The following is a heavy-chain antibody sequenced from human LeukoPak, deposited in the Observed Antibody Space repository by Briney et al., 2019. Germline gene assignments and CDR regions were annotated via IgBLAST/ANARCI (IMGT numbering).Heavy chain of an antibody. CDR2: IIPILGIA. V-gene: IGHV1-69*04. CDR3: ARDQWGHYYGSGTTFDY. D-gene: IGHD3-10*01. CDR1: GGTFSSYA. Sequence: SVKVSCKASGGTFSSYAISWVRQAPGQGLEWMGRIIPILGIANYAQKFQGRVTITADKSTSTAYMELSSLRSEDTAVYYCARDQWGHYYGSGTTFDYWGQGTLVTVSS. J-gene: IGHJ4*02.